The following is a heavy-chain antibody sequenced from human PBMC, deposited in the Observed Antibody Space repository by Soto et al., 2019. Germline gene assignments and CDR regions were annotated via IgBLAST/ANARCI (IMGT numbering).Heavy chain of an antibody. D-gene: IGHD2-15*01. CDR2: FDPEDGET. CDR3: ATVACSGGSCSGNNCFDS. CDR1: GYTLTELS. Sequence: ASVKVSCKVSGYTLTELSMHWVRQAPGKGLEWMGGFDPEDGETIYAQKFQGRVTMTEDTSTDTAYMELSSLRSEDTAVYYCATVACSGGSCSGNNCFDSWDRELSSPFPQ. J-gene: IGHJ5*01. V-gene: IGHV1-24*01.